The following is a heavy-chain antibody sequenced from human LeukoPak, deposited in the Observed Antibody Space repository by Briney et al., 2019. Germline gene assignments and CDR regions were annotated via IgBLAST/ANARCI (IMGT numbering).Heavy chain of an antibody. CDR3: ARDYDILTGFPRGGFDY. CDR2: IWYDGSNK. Sequence: GGSLRLSCAASGFTFSSYGMHWVRQAPGRGLEWVAVIWYDGSNKYYADSVKGRFTISRDNSKNTLYLQMNSLRAEDTAVYYCARDYDILTGFPRGGFDYWGQGTLVTVSS. CDR1: GFTFSSYG. D-gene: IGHD3-9*01. J-gene: IGHJ4*02. V-gene: IGHV3-33*01.